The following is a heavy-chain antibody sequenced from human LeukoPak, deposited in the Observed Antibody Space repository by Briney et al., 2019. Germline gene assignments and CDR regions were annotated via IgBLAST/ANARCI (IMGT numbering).Heavy chain of an antibody. CDR3: ARARGSGSYSEPYYFDY. V-gene: IGHV1-8*03. J-gene: IGHJ4*02. Sequence: ASVKVSCTASGYTFTNYDINWVRQATGQGLEWMGWMNPNSGNTGYAQKFQGRVTITRNTSISTAYMELSSLTSEDTAVYFCARARGSGSYSEPYYFDYWGQGTLVTVSS. CDR1: GYTFTNYD. D-gene: IGHD3-10*01. CDR2: MNPNSGNT.